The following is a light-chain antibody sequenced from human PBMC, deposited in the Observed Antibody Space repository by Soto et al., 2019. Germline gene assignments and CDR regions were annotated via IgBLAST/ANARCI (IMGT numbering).Light chain of an antibody. J-gene: IGKJ4*01. CDR2: ETS. V-gene: IGKV1D-16*01. Sequence: DVQMTQSPSSLSASVGDRVSITCRASQRVANWLAWYQQKPGKAPKSLIYETSTLQSGVPSRFRDSGSGTYFTLSVNSLQPEDFATYDCQHYNNYPPTFGGGTKVVIK. CDR3: QHYNNYPPT. CDR1: QRVANW.